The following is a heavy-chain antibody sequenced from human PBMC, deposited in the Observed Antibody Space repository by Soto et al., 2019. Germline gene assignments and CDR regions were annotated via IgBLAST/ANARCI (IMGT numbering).Heavy chain of an antibody. CDR2: VYTSGDT. CDR1: GGSIRNSH. D-gene: IGHD6-13*01. J-gene: IGHJ5*02. Sequence: QMQLQESGPGLVKPSETLSLTCAISGGSIRNSHWSWIRQPAGRGLEWIGRVYTSGDTNYNPSLEGRVTMSVDTSNNPLSLKVTSVTAADTAVYFCVRDKGMADLWGQGTLVSVSS. V-gene: IGHV4-4*07. CDR3: VRDKGMADL.